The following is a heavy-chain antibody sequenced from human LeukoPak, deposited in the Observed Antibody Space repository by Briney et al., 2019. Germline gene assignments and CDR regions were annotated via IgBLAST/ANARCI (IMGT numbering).Heavy chain of an antibody. Sequence: GRSLRLSCAASGFTFYSYGMHWIRQAPGKGLEWVALIWSDGSKEYYLDSVKGRFTISRDNSKNTVSLQMNSLRVEDTAVYYCAKGLLRGNDYWGQGTLVTVSS. V-gene: IGHV3-33*03. CDR1: GFTFYSYG. CDR2: IWSDGSKE. CDR3: AKGLLRGNDY. J-gene: IGHJ4*02. D-gene: IGHD4-23*01.